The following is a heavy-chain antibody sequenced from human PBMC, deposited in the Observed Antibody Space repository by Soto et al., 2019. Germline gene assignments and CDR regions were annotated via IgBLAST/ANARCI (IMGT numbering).Heavy chain of an antibody. CDR1: GFTFSSYA. CDR2: ISGSGGST. Sequence: EVQLLESGGGLVQPGGSLRLSCTASGFTFSSYAMSWVRQAPGKGLEWVSAISGSGGSTYYAGSVKGRFTISRDNSKNTLYLQMNSLRAEDTAVYYCVLWPPYYFDYWGQGTLVTVSS. J-gene: IGHJ4*02. CDR3: VLWPPYYFDY. V-gene: IGHV3-23*01. D-gene: IGHD3-10*01.